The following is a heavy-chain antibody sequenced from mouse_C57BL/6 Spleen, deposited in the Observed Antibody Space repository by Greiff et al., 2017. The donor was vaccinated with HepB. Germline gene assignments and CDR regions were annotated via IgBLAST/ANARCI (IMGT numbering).Heavy chain of an antibody. V-gene: IGHV1-59*01. Sequence: VQLQQPGAELVRPGTSVKLSCKASGYTFTSYWMHWVKQRPGQGLEWIGVIDPSDSYTNYNQKFKGKATLTVDTSSSTAYMQLSSLTSEDSAVYYCGYSNWFAYWGQGTLVTVSA. J-gene: IGHJ3*01. D-gene: IGHD2-5*01. CDR3: GYSNWFAY. CDR1: GYTFTSYW. CDR2: IDPSDSYT.